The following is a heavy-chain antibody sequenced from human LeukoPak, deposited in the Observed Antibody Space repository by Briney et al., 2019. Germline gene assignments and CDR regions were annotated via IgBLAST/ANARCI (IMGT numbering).Heavy chain of an antibody. CDR2: ISSSSSYI. CDR1: GFTFSSYS. J-gene: IGHJ4*02. D-gene: IGHD3-10*01. Sequence: PGGSLRLSCAASGFTFSSYSMNWVRQAPGKGLEWVSSISSSSSYIYYADSVKGRFTISRDNAKNSLYLQMNSLRAEDTAVYYCARDFQTMVRGVIITYYFDYWGQGTLVTVSS. V-gene: IGHV3-21*01. CDR3: ARDFQTMVRGVIITYYFDY.